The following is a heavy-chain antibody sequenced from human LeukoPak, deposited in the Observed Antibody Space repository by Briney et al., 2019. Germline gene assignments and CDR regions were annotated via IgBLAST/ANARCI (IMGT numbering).Heavy chain of an antibody. CDR3: ARVIPAVDAFDI. CDR1: GFTFSDYY. CDR2: ISSSGSTI. V-gene: IGHV3-11*04. J-gene: IGHJ3*02. Sequence: KPGGSLRLTCAASGFTFSDYYMSWIRQAPGKGLERVSYISSSGSTIYYADSVKGRFTISRDNAKNSLYLQMNSLRAEDTAVYYCARVIPAVDAFDIWGQGTMVTVSS.